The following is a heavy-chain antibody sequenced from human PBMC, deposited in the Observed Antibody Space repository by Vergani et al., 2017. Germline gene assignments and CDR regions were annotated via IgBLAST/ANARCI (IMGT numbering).Heavy chain of an antibody. CDR1: GGTFSSYT. CDR3: AIVPAAMGWFDP. J-gene: IGHJ5*02. Sequence: QVQLVQSGAEVKKPGSSVKVSCKASGGTFSSYTISWVRQAPGQGLEWMGWINPNSGGTNYAQKFQGRVTMTRDTSISTAYMELSRLRSDDTAVYYCAIVPAAMGWFDPWGQGTLVTVSS. CDR2: INPNSGGT. D-gene: IGHD2-2*01. V-gene: IGHV1-2*02.